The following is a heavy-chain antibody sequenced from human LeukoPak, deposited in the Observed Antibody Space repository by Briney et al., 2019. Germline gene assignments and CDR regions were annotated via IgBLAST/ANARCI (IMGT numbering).Heavy chain of an antibody. Sequence: GGSLRLSCAASGFTFSDYYMSWIRQAPGKVLEWVSYISSIGTIYYADSVKGRFTISRDNAKNSLYLQMNSLRAEDTAVYYCARLSDYGSGSGELSDFDYWGQGTLVTVSS. CDR3: ARLSDYGSGSGELSDFDY. CDR2: ISSIGTI. J-gene: IGHJ4*02. V-gene: IGHV3-11*01. D-gene: IGHD3-10*01. CDR1: GFTFSDYY.